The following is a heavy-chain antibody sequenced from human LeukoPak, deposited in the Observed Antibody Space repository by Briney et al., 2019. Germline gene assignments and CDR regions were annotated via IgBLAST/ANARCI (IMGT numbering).Heavy chain of an antibody. CDR1: GGTFSSYA. CDR3: ARTSMAAYYFDY. V-gene: IGHV1-46*01. J-gene: IGHJ4*02. D-gene: IGHD6-25*01. CDR2: INPSGGST. Sequence: GASVKVSCKASGGTFSSYAISWVRQAPGQGLEWMGIINPSGGSTSYAQKFQGRVTMTRDTSTSTVYMELSSLRSEDTAVYYCARTSMAAYYFDYWGQGTLVTVSS.